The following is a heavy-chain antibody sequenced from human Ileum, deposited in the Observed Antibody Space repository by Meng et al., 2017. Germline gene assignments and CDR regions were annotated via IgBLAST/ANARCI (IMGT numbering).Heavy chain of an antibody. CDR2: ISSSSSYI. D-gene: IGHD5-24*01. J-gene: IGHJ4*02. Sequence: EVQLVESGGGLVMPGGSLSPACATSGFTLSSYKMNWVRQAPGKGLEWVSSISSSSSYIYYADSVKGRFTISRDNAKDSVFLQLDSLGVDDTAIYYCARAAGEMATTSYFDYWGQGTLVTVSS. CDR3: ARAAGEMATTSYFDY. CDR1: GFTLSSYK. V-gene: IGHV3-21*01.